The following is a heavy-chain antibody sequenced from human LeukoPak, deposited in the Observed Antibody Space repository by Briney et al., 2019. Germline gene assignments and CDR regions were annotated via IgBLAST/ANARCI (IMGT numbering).Heavy chain of an antibody. V-gene: IGHV4-59*01. CDR2: IYYSGST. Sequence: SETLSLTCTVSGGSISSYYWSWIRQPPGKGPEWIGYIYYSGSTNYNPSLKSRVTISVDTSKNQFSLKLSSVTAADTAVYYCARGDGSGWPLDYWGQGTLVTVSS. D-gene: IGHD6-19*01. CDR3: ARGDGSGWPLDY. J-gene: IGHJ4*02. CDR1: GGSISSYY.